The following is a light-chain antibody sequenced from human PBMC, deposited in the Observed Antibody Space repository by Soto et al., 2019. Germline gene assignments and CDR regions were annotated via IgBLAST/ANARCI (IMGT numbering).Light chain of an antibody. CDR1: QSIDRD. CDR2: GAS. J-gene: IGKJ1*01. Sequence: EIMMTQSPANVSVFPGERATLSCRASQSIDRDLAWYQQKPGHVPRLLIYGASTRATGVPARFSGSGSGTEFTLTISSLQSDDFAVYYCQQYSHWRTFGPGTKVEIK. CDR3: QQYSHWRT. V-gene: IGKV3-15*01.